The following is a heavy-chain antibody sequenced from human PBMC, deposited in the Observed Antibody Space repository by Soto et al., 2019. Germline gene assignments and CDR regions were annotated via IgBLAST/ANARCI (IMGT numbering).Heavy chain of an antibody. V-gene: IGHV3-23*01. Sequence: GGSLRLSCVASGFSFSSYAMVWVRQAPGKGLEWVSVISARGGSSYFADTVKGRFTISRDNSKNLLSLEMNSLRAEDTAIYFCAKGSIEYSASADNWGQGTLVLVSS. CDR3: AKGSIEYSASADN. D-gene: IGHD5-12*01. CDR2: ISARGGSS. J-gene: IGHJ4*02. CDR1: GFSFSSYA.